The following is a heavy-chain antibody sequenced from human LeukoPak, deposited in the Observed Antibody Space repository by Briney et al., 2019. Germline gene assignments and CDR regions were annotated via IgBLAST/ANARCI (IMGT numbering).Heavy chain of an antibody. Sequence: KTSESLSLTCTVSCGSVNSALYYWAWIRQTRERQLEWIGAVFLDGITKNRPSLGGRVSLSAHTSKNAFFMEVHSVTAADSAIYYCARHTIFCSFINCSPSDPWGQGTLVTASS. J-gene: IGHJ5*02. CDR2: VFLDGIT. CDR3: ARHTIFCSFINCSPSDP. CDR1: CGSVNSALYY. D-gene: IGHD3-3*01. V-gene: IGHV4-39*01.